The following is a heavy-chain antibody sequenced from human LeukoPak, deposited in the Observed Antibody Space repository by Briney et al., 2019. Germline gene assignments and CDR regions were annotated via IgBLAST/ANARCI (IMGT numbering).Heavy chain of an antibody. CDR1: GFTFNNYA. J-gene: IGHJ4*02. Sequence: GGSLRLSCAASGFTFNNYAMSWVRQAPRKGLEWVSSIIVSGGSTYYPDSVKGRFTISRDNSRNTLYLQMSSLRAEDTAIYYCAKSPHFDYWGQGTLVTVSS. CDR2: IIVSGGST. V-gene: IGHV3-23*01. CDR3: AKSPHFDY.